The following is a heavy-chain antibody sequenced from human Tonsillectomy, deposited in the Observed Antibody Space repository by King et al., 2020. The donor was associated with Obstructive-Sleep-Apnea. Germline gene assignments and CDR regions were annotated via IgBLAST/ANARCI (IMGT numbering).Heavy chain of an antibody. CDR3: VRGRDPLLANCDHDF. J-gene: IGHJ4*02. V-gene: IGHV1-69*14. CDR2: IIPIFGTT. D-gene: IGHD2-21*01. Sequence: IQLVQSGAEVKKPGSSVKVSCKPSGGTFKNNGISWVRQAPGQGLEWMGGIIPIFGTTNLTQKFQGRLTITADKPATADYMELSSLRPADTAVYYCVRGRDPLLANCDHDFWGQGTLVTVSS. CDR1: GGTFKNNG.